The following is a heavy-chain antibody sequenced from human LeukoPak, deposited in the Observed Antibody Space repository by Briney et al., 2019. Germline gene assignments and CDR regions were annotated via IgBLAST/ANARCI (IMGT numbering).Heavy chain of an antibody. J-gene: IGHJ4*02. V-gene: IGHV1-69*04. CDR1: GGTFSSYA. CDR3: ARVGVRALSAPMVRGAPYY. D-gene: IGHD3-10*01. Sequence: GASVKVSCKASGGTFSSYAISWVRQAPGQGLEWMGRIIPILGIANYAQKLQGRVTMTTDTSTSTAYMELRSLRSDDTAVYYCARVGVRALSAPMVRGAPYYWGQGTLVTVSS. CDR2: IIPILGIA.